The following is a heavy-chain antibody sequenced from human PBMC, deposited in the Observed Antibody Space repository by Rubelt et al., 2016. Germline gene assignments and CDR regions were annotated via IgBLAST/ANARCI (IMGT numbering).Heavy chain of an antibody. CDR3: AAISTVTSELDY. V-gene: IGHV4-39*01. D-gene: IGHD4-17*01. J-gene: IGHJ4*02. Sequence: LQLQESGPGLVKPSETLSLTCSVSGGSISSSSHYWGWIRQPPGKGLEWIGSIYYIGSTNYNPSLKSRVTISVDTSKNKFARRLRSVTAADTAVYYCAAISTVTSELDYWGQGTLVTVSS. CDR2: IYYIGST. CDR1: GGSISSSSHY.